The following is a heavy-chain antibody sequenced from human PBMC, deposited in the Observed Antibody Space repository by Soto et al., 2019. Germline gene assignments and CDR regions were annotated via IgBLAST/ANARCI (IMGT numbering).Heavy chain of an antibody. CDR3: ASNTWDYYYGMDV. V-gene: IGHV4-61*08. J-gene: IGHJ6*02. CDR2: IYYSGST. CDR1: GGSISGGDDC. Sequence: SETLSLTCAVAGGSISGGDDCWNLIKQPPGKGLEWIGYIYYSGSTNYNPSLKSRVTISVDTSKNQFSLKLSSVTAADTAVYYCASNTWDYYYGMDVWGQGTTVTVSS. D-gene: IGHD1-26*01.